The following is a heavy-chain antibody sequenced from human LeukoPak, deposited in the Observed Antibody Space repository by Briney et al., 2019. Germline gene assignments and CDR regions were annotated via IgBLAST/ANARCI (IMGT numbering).Heavy chain of an antibody. CDR2: ISSSSSYI. J-gene: IGHJ4*02. CDR1: GFTFSSYY. CDR3: AKDSGGTAAAAGFDY. Sequence: PGGSLRLSCVASGFTFSSYYMNWVRQAPGKGLEWVSSISSSSSYIYYADSVKGRFTISRDNAKNSLYLQMNSLRAEDTAVYYCAKDSGGTAAAAGFDYWGQGTLVTVSS. D-gene: IGHD6-13*01. V-gene: IGHV3-21*01.